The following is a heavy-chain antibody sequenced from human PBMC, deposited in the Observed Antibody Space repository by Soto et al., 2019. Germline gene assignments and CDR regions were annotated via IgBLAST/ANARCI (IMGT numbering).Heavy chain of an antibody. J-gene: IGHJ6*02. CDR2: ISYDGSNK. V-gene: IGHV3-30*18. CDR3: AKLDEGGLQYAYYAMDV. D-gene: IGHD2-15*01. Sequence: QVHLLESGGGVVQPGRSPRLSCVASGFTFSNYGMHWVRQAPGKGLEWVAVISYDGSNKYYADSVKGRFTISRDNSKNTLYLEMTSLRTEDTALYYCAKLDEGGLQYAYYAMDVWGQGTTVTVSS. CDR1: GFTFSNYG.